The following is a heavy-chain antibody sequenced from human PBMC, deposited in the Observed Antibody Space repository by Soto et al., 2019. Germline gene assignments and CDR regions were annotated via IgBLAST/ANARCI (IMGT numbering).Heavy chain of an antibody. V-gene: IGHV3-49*03. Sequence: EVELLESGGDLVEPGRSLRLSCIASGFTFSDYSMAWFRQAPGKGLEWVGFLRRTMSGATTENAASVQGRFIISRDDSRNILYLQMSRLKTEDTAVYYCAREQGGITSIRGDVDYWGQGTLVTVSS. CDR2: LRRTMSGATT. J-gene: IGHJ4*02. CDR3: AREQGGITSIRGDVDY. D-gene: IGHD3-10*01. CDR1: GFTFSDYS.